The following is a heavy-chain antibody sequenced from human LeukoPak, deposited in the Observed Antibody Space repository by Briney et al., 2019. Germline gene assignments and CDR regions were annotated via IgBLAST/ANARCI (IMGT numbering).Heavy chain of an antibody. J-gene: IGHJ5*02. CDR2: ISSSGSTI. CDR1: GFTFSNYE. Sequence: GGSLRLSCAASGFTFSNYEMNWARQAPGKGLEWVSYISSSGSTIYYADSVKGRFTISRDNAKNSLYLQMNSLRAEDTAVYYCARDQKWRGVPAAVSNWFDPWGQGTLVTVSS. CDR3: ARDQKWRGVPAAVSNWFDP. V-gene: IGHV3-48*03. D-gene: IGHD2-2*01.